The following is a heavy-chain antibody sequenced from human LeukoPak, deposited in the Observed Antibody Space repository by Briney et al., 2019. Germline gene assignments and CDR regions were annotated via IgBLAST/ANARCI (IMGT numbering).Heavy chain of an antibody. CDR2: ISSSSSTI. CDR1: GFTFSSYS. D-gene: IGHD2-2*02. CDR3: ARDPGGNCSSTSCYTVRYYYYGMDV. V-gene: IGHV3-48*04. J-gene: IGHJ6*02. Sequence: GGSLRLSCAASGFTFSSYSMNWVRQAPGKGLEWVSYISSSSSTIYYADSVKGRFTISRDNAKNSLYLQMNSLRAEDTAVYYCARDPGGNCSSTSCYTVRYYYYGMDVWGQGTTVTVSS.